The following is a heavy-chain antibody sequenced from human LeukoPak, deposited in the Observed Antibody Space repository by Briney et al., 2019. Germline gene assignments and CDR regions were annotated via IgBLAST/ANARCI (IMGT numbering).Heavy chain of an antibody. V-gene: IGHV3-7*05. CDR1: GFSFSSYW. CDR2: IKQDGSEK. CDR3: ARLQRSITMIVVLKGWYYFDY. Sequence: TGGSLRLSCAATGFSFSSYWMSWVRKAPGKGLEWVANIKQDGSEKYYVDSVKGRFTISRDNAKNSLYLQMNSLRAEDMAVYYCARLQRSITMIVVLKGWYYFDYWGQGTLVTVSS. J-gene: IGHJ4*02. D-gene: IGHD3-22*01.